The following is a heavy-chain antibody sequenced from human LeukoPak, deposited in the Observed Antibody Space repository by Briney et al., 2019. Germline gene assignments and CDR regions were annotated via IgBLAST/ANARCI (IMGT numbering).Heavy chain of an antibody. J-gene: IGHJ4*02. CDR1: GGTFSTSA. Sequence: SVKVSCKTSGGTFSTSAISWVRRAPGQGLEWMGGIIPIFGTGNYAQKFQGRVTITADEFTSTAYMELSSLTSEDTAVYYCARGLGDSSGYYFSDNWGQGTLATVSS. CDR3: ARGLGDSSGYYFSDN. V-gene: IGHV1-69*13. CDR2: IIPIFGTG. D-gene: IGHD3-22*01.